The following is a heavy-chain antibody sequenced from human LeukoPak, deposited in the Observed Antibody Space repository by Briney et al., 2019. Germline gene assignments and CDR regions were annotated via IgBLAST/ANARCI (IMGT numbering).Heavy chain of an antibody. CDR1: GGSISSGDSY. CDR2: IYYSGST. J-gene: IGHJ4*02. D-gene: IGHD5-18*01. CDR3: ASSGYSTEIDY. Sequence: SETLSLTCTVSGGSISSGDSYWSWIRQPPGKGLEWIGYIYYSGSTYYNPSLKSRVTISVDTSKNQFSLKLSSVTAADTAVYYCASSGYSTEIDYWGQGTLVTVSS. V-gene: IGHV4-30-4*01.